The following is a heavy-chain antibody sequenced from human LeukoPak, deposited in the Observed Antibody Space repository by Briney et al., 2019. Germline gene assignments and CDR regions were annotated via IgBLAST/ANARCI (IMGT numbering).Heavy chain of an antibody. CDR2: IYHSGST. J-gene: IGHJ5*02. Sequence: PSETLSLTCAVSGYSISSGYYWGWIRQPPGKGLEWIGSIYHSGSTYYNPSLKSRVTISVDTSKNQFSLKLSSVTAADTAVYYCASHLWFGELCWFDPWGQGTRVTVPS. CDR3: ASHLWFGELCWFDP. D-gene: IGHD3-10*01. V-gene: IGHV4-38-2*01. CDR1: GYSISSGYY.